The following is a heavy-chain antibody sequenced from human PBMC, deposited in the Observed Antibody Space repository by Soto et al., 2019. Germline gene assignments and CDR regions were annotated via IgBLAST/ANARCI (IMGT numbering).Heavy chain of an antibody. V-gene: IGHV3-30*18. CDR2: ISYDGSNK. Sequence: PGGSLRLSCAASGFTFSSYGMHWVRQAPGKGLEWVAVISYDGSNKYYADSVKGRFTISRGNSKNTLYLQMNSLRAEDTAVYYCAKDASSGYLGYWGQGTLVTVSS. CDR1: GFTFSSYG. J-gene: IGHJ4*02. D-gene: IGHD3-22*01. CDR3: AKDASSGYLGY.